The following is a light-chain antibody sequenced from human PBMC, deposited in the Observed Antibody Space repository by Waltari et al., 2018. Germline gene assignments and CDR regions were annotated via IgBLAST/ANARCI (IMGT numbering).Light chain of an antibody. Sequence: QSVLTQPPSLSGTPGQRVTISCSGRNSTIGSNTVDWYQVLPGTAPKLLIHGNDQRPSGVPDRFSGSKFGASGSLAISGLQPEDESEYYCAAWDESLKGWVFGGGTRLTVL. J-gene: IGLJ3*02. CDR2: GND. V-gene: IGLV1-44*01. CDR1: NSTIGSNT. CDR3: AAWDESLKGWV.